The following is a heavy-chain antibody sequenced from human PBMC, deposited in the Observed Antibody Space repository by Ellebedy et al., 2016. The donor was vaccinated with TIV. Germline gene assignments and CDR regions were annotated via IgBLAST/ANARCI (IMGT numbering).Heavy chain of an antibody. D-gene: IGHD2-2*01. CDR2: ISYEASNK. CDR1: GFTFSSYA. V-gene: IGHV3-30-3*01. CDR3: ARDVAGLVIPVATNYDYGMDV. Sequence: GESLKISCAASGFTFSSYAMHWVRQAPGTGLEWVAVISYEASNKHYADSVKGRFTISIDNSKNTLYLQMHSLRAEDTAIYYCARDVAGLVIPVATNYDYGMDVWGQGTTVTVSS. J-gene: IGHJ6*02.